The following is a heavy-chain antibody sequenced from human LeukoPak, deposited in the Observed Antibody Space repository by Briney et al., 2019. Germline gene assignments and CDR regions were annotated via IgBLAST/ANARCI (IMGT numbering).Heavy chain of an antibody. D-gene: IGHD3-3*01. Sequence: KPSETLSLTCTVSGYSISSSYYWGWIRQPPGKGLEWIGSIYYSGSTYYNPSLKSRVTISVDTSKNQFSLKLSSVTAADTAVYYCARHYDFNDYWGQGTLVTVSS. V-gene: IGHV4-39*01. CDR2: IYYSGST. CDR3: ARHYDFNDY. J-gene: IGHJ4*02. CDR1: GYSISSSYY.